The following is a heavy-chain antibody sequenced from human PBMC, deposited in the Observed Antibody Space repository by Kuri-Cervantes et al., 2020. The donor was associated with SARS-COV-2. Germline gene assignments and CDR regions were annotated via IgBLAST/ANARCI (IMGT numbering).Heavy chain of an antibody. CDR2: ISSSGSTI. CDR3: ARVKQWLERTAFDI. D-gene: IGHD6-19*01. V-gene: IGHV3-48*03. J-gene: IGHJ3*02. CDR1: GFTFSSYE. Sequence: GGSLRLSCAASGFTFSSYEMNWVRQAPGKGLEWVSYISSSGSTIYYADSVKGRFTISRDNAKNSLYLQINSLRAEDTAVYYCARVKQWLERTAFDIWGQGTMVTVSS.